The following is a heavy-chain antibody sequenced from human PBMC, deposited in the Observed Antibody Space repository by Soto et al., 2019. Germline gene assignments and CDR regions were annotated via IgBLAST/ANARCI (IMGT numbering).Heavy chain of an antibody. CDR2: ISGSGGTI. J-gene: IGHJ4*02. V-gene: IGHV3-23*01. CDR3: AKELKLRSPFGY. CDR1: GFTFSNYA. D-gene: IGHD3-3*01. Sequence: GGSLRLSCAASGFTFSNYAMSWVRQAPGKGLEWVPSISGSGGTIYYADSVKGRFTFSRDNSKNTLYLRMNSLRAEDTAVYYCAKELKLRSPFGYWGQGTLVTVSS.